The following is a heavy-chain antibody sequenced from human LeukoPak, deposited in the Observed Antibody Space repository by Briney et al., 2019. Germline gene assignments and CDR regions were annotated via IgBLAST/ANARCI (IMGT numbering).Heavy chain of an antibody. CDR1: GGSISSSSYY. V-gene: IGHV4-39*07. Sequence: PTETLSLTCTVSGGSISSSSYYWGWIRQPPGKGLEWIGTIYYGGSTYYNPSLKSRVTISVDTSRNQFSLKLSSVTAADTAVYYCARVSPDYYGSGSILAIDYWGQGTLVTVSS. D-gene: IGHD3-10*01. CDR2: IYYGGST. CDR3: ARVSPDYYGSGSILAIDY. J-gene: IGHJ4*02.